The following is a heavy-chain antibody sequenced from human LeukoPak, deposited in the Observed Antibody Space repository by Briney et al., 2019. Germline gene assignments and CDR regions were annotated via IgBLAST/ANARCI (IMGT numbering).Heavy chain of an antibody. D-gene: IGHD1-1*01. V-gene: IGHV5-51*01. CDR1: GYSFTSYW. Sequence: LGESLKISCKGSGYSFTSYWIAWVRQMPGKGLEWMGIIYPGDSDTRYSPSFQGQVTISADKSISTAYLQWSSLKASDTAMYYCARPLQLSAGRVYYFDFWGQGTLVTVSS. CDR3: ARPLQLSAGRVYYFDF. J-gene: IGHJ4*02. CDR2: IYPGDSDT.